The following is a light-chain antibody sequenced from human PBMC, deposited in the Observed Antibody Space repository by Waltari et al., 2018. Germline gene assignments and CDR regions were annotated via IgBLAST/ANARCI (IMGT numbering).Light chain of an antibody. CDR1: SNDVGGYNS. CDR2: YGS. J-gene: IGLJ2*01. V-gene: IGLV2-14*01. CDR3: SSQSSNNVVL. Sequence: QSALTQPASVSGSPGQSVTIFCTVTSNDVGGYNSVSWYQEHPGQAPRVFIYYGSDRPAWCSDRLSGSKSGNTSSLTISGLQADDDADYYCSSQSSNNVVLFGGWTKLTVL.